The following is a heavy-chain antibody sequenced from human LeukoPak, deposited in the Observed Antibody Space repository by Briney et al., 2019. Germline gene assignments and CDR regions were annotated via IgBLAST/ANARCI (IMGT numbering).Heavy chain of an antibody. V-gene: IGHV3-73*01. CDR1: GFTFSGSA. CDR3: TRVDYYDSSGYYYEYYFDY. J-gene: IGHJ4*02. D-gene: IGHD3-22*01. Sequence: PGGSLRLSCAASGFTFSGSAMHWVRQASGKGLEWVGRIRSKANSYAKAYAASVKGRFTISRDDSKNTAYLQMNSLKTEDTAVYYCTRVDYYDSSGYYYEYYFDYWGQGTLVTVSS. CDR2: IRSKANSYAK.